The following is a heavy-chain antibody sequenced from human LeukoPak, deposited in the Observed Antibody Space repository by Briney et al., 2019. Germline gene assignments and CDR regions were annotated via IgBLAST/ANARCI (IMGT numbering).Heavy chain of an antibody. CDR1: GGSISSSSYY. J-gene: IGHJ3*02. CDR3: ARLDDSRLHISEAAFDI. CDR2: IYYSGST. Sequence: PSETLSLTCTVSGGSISSSSYYWGWIRQPPGKGLEWIGSIYYSGSTYYNPSLKSRVTISVDTSKNQFSLKLSSVTAADTAVYYCARLDDSRLHISEAAFDIWGQGTMVTVSS. D-gene: IGHD3-22*01. V-gene: IGHV4-39*07.